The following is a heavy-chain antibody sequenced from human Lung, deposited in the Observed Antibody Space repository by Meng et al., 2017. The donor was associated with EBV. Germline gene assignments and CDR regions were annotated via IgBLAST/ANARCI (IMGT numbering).Heavy chain of an antibody. CDR2: INTGNGNT. D-gene: IGHD6-13*01. V-gene: IGHV1-3*04. J-gene: IGHJ4*02. Sequence: VHLVQFGAEVKKPGASVKVSCKASEYTLNRFAIHWVRQAPGQRLEWMGWINTGNGNTQYSQKFQARVTITIDTSATTAYMELNRLTSEDTAVYHCARASTSWSLGYWGQGTLVTVSS. CDR3: ARASTSWSLGY. CDR1: EYTLNRFA.